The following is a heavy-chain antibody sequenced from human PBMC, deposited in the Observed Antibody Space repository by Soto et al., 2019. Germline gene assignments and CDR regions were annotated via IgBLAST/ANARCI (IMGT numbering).Heavy chain of an antibody. D-gene: IGHD2-2*01. J-gene: IGHJ4*02. CDR2: IFGGGTT. CDR1: GFAVNSDY. Sequence: EVQLVASGGGLIQPGGSLRLSCEASGFAVNSDYMSWVRQAPGKGLEWVSVIFGGGTTYYSDSVKGRFTISRDNSKNTVFLQMNSLRAEDTAVYYCVRTSSYWGQGTRVIVSS. V-gene: IGHV3-53*01. CDR3: VRTSSY.